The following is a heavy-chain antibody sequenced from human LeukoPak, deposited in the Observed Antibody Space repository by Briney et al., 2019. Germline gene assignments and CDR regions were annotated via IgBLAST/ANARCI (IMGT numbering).Heavy chain of an antibody. CDR1: GFTFGSYA. Sequence: GGSLRLSCAASGFTFGSYAMSWVRQAPGKGLEWVSAISGSGGSTYYADSVKGRFTISRDNSKNTLYLQMNSLRAEDTAVYYCAKVHDYGDYVPSADYDYWGQGTLVTVSS. D-gene: IGHD4-17*01. CDR2: ISGSGGST. V-gene: IGHV3-23*01. J-gene: IGHJ4*02. CDR3: AKVHDYGDYVPSADYDY.